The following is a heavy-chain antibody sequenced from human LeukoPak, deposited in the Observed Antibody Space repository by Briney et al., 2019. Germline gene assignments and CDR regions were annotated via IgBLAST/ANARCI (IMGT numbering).Heavy chain of an antibody. J-gene: IGHJ4*02. CDR2: INGDESST. CDR3: ARGAKWAYYFDY. Sequence: GGSLRLSCAASAFTFNTYWMHWVRQVPGRGLEWVSRINGDESSTNYADSVKGRFTISRDNAKDTLYLHMYSLTAEDTAVYYCARGAKWAYYFDYWGQGTLVTVSS. V-gene: IGHV3-74*01. D-gene: IGHD1-26*01. CDR1: AFTFNTYW.